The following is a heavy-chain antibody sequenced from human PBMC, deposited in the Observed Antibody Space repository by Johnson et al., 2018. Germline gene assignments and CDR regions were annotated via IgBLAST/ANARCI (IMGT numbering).Heavy chain of an antibody. CDR2: ISSSSSTI. CDR3: ARGRAGGVYYYNSSGYYY. Sequence: VQLVESGGGLVQPGGSLRLSCVASGFTFSSYSMNWVRQAPGKGLVRVSSISSSSSTIYYADSGKGRFTIYRDNSKNSLYLQMNSLRAEYTAVYYCARGRAGGVYYYNSSGYYYWGQGTLVTVSS. J-gene: IGHJ4*02. V-gene: IGHV3-48*01. D-gene: IGHD3-22*01. CDR1: GFTFSSYS.